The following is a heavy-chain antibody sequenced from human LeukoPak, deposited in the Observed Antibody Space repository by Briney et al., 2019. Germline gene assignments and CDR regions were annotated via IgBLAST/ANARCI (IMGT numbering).Heavy chain of an antibody. V-gene: IGHV5-51*01. CDR2: IYPGDSDV. CDR3: ARGRDGYSFGFDY. J-gene: IGHJ4*02. Sequence: GESLKISCKASGYSFTSYWIAWVRQMPGKGLEWMGIIYPGDSDVRYNPSFQGQVTMSADKSITTAYLQWSSLKASDTAMYYCARGRDGYSFGFDYWGQGTLVTVSS. CDR1: GYSFTSYW. D-gene: IGHD5-24*01.